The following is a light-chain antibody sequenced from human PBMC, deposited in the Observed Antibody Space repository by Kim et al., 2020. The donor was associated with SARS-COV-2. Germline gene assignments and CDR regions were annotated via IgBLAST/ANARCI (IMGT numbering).Light chain of an antibody. CDR1: QSVTTN. CDR3: LQYNNWPPLT. CDR2: GAS. J-gene: IGKJ4*01. Sequence: SPGDSAPLSCRASQSVTTNLAWYQQKPGRAPRLLVYGASTRATGVPARFSGSGSGTEFTLTISSLQSEDFAIYYCLQYNNWPPLTFGGGTKVDIK. V-gene: IGKV3-15*01.